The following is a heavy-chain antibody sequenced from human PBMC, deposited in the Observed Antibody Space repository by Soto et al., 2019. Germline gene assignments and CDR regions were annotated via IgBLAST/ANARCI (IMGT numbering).Heavy chain of an antibody. CDR2: IWYDGSNK. D-gene: IGHD6-13*01. V-gene: IGHV3-33*01. Sequence: QVQLVESGGGVVQPGRSLRLSCAASGFTFSSDGMHWVRQAPGKGLEWVAAIWYDGSNKYYADSVKGRFTISRDNSKNPLYLQMNSLGAEDKAVYYCARDLAAAGTPLVGYYYGMDVWGQGTTVTVSS. CDR3: ARDLAAAGTPLVGYYYGMDV. CDR1: GFTFSSDG. J-gene: IGHJ6*02.